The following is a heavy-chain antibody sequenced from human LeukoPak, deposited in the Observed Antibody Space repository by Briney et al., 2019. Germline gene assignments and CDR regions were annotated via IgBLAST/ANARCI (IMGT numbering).Heavy chain of an antibody. CDR3: ARAWHCSSTSCYGSGDY. CDR2: SSAYNGNT. CDR1: GYTXTSYG. V-gene: IGHV1-18*01. J-gene: IGHJ4*02. Sequence: ASVKVSCKASGYTXTSYGISWVRQAPGQGLEWMGWSSAYNGNTNYAQKLQGRVTMTTDTSTSTAYMELRSLRSDDTAVYYCARAWHCSSTSCYGSGDYWGQGTLVTVSS. D-gene: IGHD2-2*01.